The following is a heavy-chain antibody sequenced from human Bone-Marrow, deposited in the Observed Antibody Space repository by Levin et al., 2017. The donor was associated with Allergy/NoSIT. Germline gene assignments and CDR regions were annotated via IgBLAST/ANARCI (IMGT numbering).Heavy chain of an antibody. D-gene: IGHD3-3*01. CDR3: ARDATDSRDNFWSAYNRGYYYYGVDV. CDR2: INPNNGDT. CDR1: GFTFSGYY. V-gene: IGHV1-2*02. J-gene: IGHJ6*02. Sequence: PGGSLRLSCRASGFTFSGYYLHWVRQAPGQGLEWMGWINPNNGDTNYAQKFQGRVTMTRDTSISTAYMELSRLTSDDTAGYSCARDATDSRDNFWSAYNRGYYYYGVDVWGQGTTVTVSS.